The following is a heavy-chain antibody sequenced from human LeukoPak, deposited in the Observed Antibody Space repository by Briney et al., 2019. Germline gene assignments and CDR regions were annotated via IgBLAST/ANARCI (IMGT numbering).Heavy chain of an antibody. D-gene: IGHD2-2*01. J-gene: IGHJ3*02. Sequence: ASVKVSCKASGGTFSSYAISWVRQAPGQGLEWMGGIIPIFGTANYAQKFQGRVTITADESTSTAYMELSSLRSEDMAVYYCARGRDCSSTSCLRTFDIWGQGTMVTVSS. V-gene: IGHV1-69*13. CDR3: ARGRDCSSTSCLRTFDI. CDR2: IIPIFGTA. CDR1: GGTFSSYA.